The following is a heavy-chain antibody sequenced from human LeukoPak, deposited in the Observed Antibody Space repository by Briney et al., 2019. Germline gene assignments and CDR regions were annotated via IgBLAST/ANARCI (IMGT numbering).Heavy chain of an antibody. CDR3: ARQRDSGFDFDS. Sequence: GESXXXXXXGXXXXFXNXWIGWVRQVPGXGLEWMGVIYPSDSDTRYSPSFQGQVTISADKSIDTAYLQWSSLKASDTAMYYCARQRDSGFDFDSWGQGTLVTVSS. V-gene: IGHV5-51*01. CDR1: XXXFXNXW. D-gene: IGHD5-12*01. J-gene: IGHJ4*02. CDR2: IYPSDSDT.